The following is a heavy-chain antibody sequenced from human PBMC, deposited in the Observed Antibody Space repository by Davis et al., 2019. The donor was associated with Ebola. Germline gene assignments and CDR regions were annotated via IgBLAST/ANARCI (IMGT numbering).Heavy chain of an antibody. CDR3: ARGSGLWNYFRFQDY. D-gene: IGHD1-7*01. CDR1: GYTFTNYE. Sequence: ASAKLSCTTSGYTFTNYELDWVRQATGQGLEWMGWMNPVSGNTVYAQKFQGRVTMTRNTSITTAFMELSSLRSEDTAVYYCARGSGLWNYFRFQDYWGQGTLVSVSS. V-gene: IGHV1-8*01. J-gene: IGHJ4*02. CDR2: MNPVSGNT.